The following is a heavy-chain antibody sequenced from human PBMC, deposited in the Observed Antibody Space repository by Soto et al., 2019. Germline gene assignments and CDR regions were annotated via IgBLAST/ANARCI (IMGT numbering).Heavy chain of an antibody. D-gene: IGHD3-22*01. Sequence: GASVKVSCKASGYTFTSYDINWVRQATGQGLEWMGWMNPNNGNTAYAQKFQGRVTMTRTTSIRTAYMELSSLRSEDTAIYYCARGNYYYDSSGSYYAGDYWGQGTPVTVSS. CDR2: MNPNNGNT. CDR1: GYTFTSYD. CDR3: ARGNYYYDSSGSYYAGDY. V-gene: IGHV1-8*01. J-gene: IGHJ4*02.